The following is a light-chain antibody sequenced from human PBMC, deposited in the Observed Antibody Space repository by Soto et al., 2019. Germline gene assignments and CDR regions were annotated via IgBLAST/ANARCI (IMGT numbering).Light chain of an antibody. Sequence: DIQMTQSPSSLSASVGDRVTITCRASQSISSYLNWYQQKPGKAPKLLIYAASSLQSGVPSRFSGSGSGTDFTITISSLQPEDFATHYCLQSYSTPYTFGQGTKLEIK. CDR1: QSISSY. V-gene: IGKV1-39*01. J-gene: IGKJ2*01. CDR2: AAS. CDR3: LQSYSTPYT.